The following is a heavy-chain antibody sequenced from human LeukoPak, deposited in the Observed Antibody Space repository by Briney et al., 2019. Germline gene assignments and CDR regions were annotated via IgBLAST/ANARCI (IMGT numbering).Heavy chain of an antibody. CDR2: IYSGGST. Sequence: PGGFLRLSCAASGFTVSSNYMSWVRQAPGKGLEWVSVIYSGGSTYYADSVKGRFTISRDNSKNTLYLQMNSPRADDTAVYYCARVGIDSGSYYGFDYWGQGTLVTVSS. CDR1: GFTVSSNY. V-gene: IGHV3-53*01. CDR3: ARVGIDSGSYYGFDY. D-gene: IGHD1-26*01. J-gene: IGHJ4*02.